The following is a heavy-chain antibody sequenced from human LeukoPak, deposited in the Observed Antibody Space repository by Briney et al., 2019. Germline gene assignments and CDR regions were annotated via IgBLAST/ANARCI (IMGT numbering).Heavy chain of an antibody. V-gene: IGHV4-4*07. J-gene: IGHJ4*02. Sequence: SETLSLTCAVYGGSFSGYYWSWIRQPAGKGLEWIGRIYTSGSTNYNPSLKSRVTMSVDTSKNQFSLKLSSVTAADTAVYYCAREFEYGDYFDYWGQGTLVTVSS. D-gene: IGHD4-17*01. CDR1: GGSFSGYY. CDR3: AREFEYGDYFDY. CDR2: IYTSGST.